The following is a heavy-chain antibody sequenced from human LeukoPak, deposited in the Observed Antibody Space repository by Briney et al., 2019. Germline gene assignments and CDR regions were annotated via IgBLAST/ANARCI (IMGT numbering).Heavy chain of an antibody. CDR3: ARTFYYGSGTSLSAFHV. V-gene: IGHV5-51*01. CDR1: GYSFTNYW. J-gene: IGHJ3*01. Sequence: GESLKISCQGSGYSFTNYWIGWVRQMPGKGLEWMGIIYPGDSDTRYSPSFQGQVSISADKSINTAYLQWSSLKASDTAMYYCARTFYYGSGTSLSAFHVWGQGTMVTVSS. D-gene: IGHD3-10*01. CDR2: IYPGDSDT.